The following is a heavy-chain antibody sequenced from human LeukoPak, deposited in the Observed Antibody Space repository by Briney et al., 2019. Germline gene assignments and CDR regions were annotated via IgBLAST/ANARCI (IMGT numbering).Heavy chain of an antibody. Sequence: GGSLRLSCAASGFTFSSYSMNWVRQAPGKGLEWVSSISSSSSTIYYADSVKGRFTISRDNSKNTVYLQIHSLRAEDTAVYRCANALTLVRGVIAPLDYWGQGTLVTVSS. D-gene: IGHD3-10*01. CDR3: ANALTLVRGVIAPLDY. CDR1: GFTFSSYS. CDR2: ISSSSSTI. V-gene: IGHV3-48*01. J-gene: IGHJ4*02.